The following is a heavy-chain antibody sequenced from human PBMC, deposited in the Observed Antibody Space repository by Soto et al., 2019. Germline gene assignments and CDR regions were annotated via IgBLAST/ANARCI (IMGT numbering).Heavy chain of an antibody. CDR1: GGTFSSYA. Sequence: SVKVSCKASGGTFSSYAISWVRQAPGQGLEWMGGIIPIFGTANYAQKFQGRVTITADESTSTAYMELSSLRSEDTAVYYCARDVRYCISTSCPVPWGQGTLVTVSS. CDR2: IIPIFGTA. J-gene: IGHJ5*02. V-gene: IGHV1-69*13. CDR3: ARDVRYCISTSCPVP. D-gene: IGHD2-2*01.